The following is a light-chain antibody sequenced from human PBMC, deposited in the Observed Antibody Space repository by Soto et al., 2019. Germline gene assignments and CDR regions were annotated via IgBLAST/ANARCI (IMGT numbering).Light chain of an antibody. CDR3: QQANTFPVT. CDR1: RGITRW. CDR2: AAS. J-gene: IGKJ5*01. V-gene: IGKV1-12*01. Sequence: DIQMTQSPSSLSAVVGDRVTITCRASRGITRWLAWYQQKPGKAPKLLIYAASSLQSGVPSRFSGSESGTDFTLTISSLQPEDFATYYCQQANTFPVTFGQGTRLEIK.